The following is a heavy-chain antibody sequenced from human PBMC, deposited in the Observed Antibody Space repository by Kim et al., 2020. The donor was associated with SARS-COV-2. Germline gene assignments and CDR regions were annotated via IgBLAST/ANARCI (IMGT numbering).Heavy chain of an antibody. V-gene: IGHV3-74*01. CDR1: GFSFSRYW. Sequence: GGSLRLSCAASGFSFSRYWMHWVRQAPGKGLVWVSRTNEDGTTTDYADSVKGRFTISRDNAENTLYLQMNSLTADDTAVYYCARDLSVAGDYWGQGTL. CDR2: TNEDGTTT. J-gene: IGHJ4*02. CDR3: ARDLSVAGDY.